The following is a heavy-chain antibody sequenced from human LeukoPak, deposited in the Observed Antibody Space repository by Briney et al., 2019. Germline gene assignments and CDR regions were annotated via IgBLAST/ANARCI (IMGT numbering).Heavy chain of an antibody. V-gene: IGHV1-2*02. D-gene: IGHD3-9*01. CDR1: GYTFTSYG. J-gene: IGHJ4*02. CDR2: INPNSGGT. Sequence: ASVKVSCKAFGYTFTSYGISWVRQAPGQGLEWMGWINPNSGGTNYAQKFQGRVTMTRDTSITTAYMEMSRLRSDDTALYYCARSPHILTGENFDYWGQGTLVTVSS. CDR3: ARSPHILTGENFDY.